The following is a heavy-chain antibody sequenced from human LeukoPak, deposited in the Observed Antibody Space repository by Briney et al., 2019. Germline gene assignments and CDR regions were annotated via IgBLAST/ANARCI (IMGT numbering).Heavy chain of an antibody. V-gene: IGHV4-31*03. CDR2: IYYSGST. J-gene: IGHJ4*02. D-gene: IGHD2-15*01. CDR3: ARYCGGGSCSYFDY. CDR1: GVSISSGGYY. Sequence: PSETLSLTCTVSGVSISSGGYYWSWIRQHPGKGLEWIGYIYYSGSTYYNPSLKSRVTISVDTSKNQFSLKLSSVTAADTAVYYCARYCGGGSCSYFDYWGQGTLVTVSS.